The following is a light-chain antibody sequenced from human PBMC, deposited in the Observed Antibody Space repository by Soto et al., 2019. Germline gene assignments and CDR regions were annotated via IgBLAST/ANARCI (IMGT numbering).Light chain of an antibody. V-gene: IGKV1-5*03. CDR3: QQYNSPPT. CDR1: QSISSW. J-gene: IGKJ1*01. CDR2: KAS. Sequence: DIQMTQSPSTLSASVGNRVTITCRASQSISSWLAWYQQKPGKAPKLLIYKASSLESGVPSRFSRSGSGTEFTLTISSLQPDDFATYYCQQYNSPPTFGQGTKVEIQ.